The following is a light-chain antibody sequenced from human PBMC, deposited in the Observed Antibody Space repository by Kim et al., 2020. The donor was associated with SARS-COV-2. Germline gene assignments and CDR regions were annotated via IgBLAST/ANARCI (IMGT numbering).Light chain of an antibody. Sequence: QSPSSLPASVGDRVTITCRASQGISNSLAWFQQKPGKAPKSLIYAASSLHSGSGSGTEFTLTISSLQPEDFATYYCRQYHSFPLTFGGGTKVDIK. V-gene: IGKV1-16*01. CDR2: AAS. J-gene: IGKJ4*01. CDR1: QGISNS. CDR3: RQYHSFPLT.